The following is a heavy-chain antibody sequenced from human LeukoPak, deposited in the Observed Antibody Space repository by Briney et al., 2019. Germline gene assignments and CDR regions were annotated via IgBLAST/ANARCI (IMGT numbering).Heavy chain of an antibody. CDR2: IYYSGST. CDR1: GGSISSSSYY. V-gene: IGHV4-39*01. Sequence: SETLSLTCTVSGGSISSSSYYWGWIRQPPGKGLEWIGSIYYSGSTYYNPSLKSRVTISVDTSKNQFSLKLSSVTAADTAVYYCARQVVVPAAKGFDYWGQGTLVTVSS. J-gene: IGHJ4*02. CDR3: ARQVVVPAAKGFDY. D-gene: IGHD2-2*01.